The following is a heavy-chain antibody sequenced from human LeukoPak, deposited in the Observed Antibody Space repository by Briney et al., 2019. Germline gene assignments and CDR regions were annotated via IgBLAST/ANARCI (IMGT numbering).Heavy chain of an antibody. V-gene: IGHV3-7*03. CDR2: IKEDGSEK. CDR3: ARDRGQVGLFDY. Sequence: PGGSLRLSRAASGFTFSSYWMSWVRQAPGKGLEWVANIKEDGSEKYHVDSVKGRFTISRDNAKNSLYLQMNNLRVEDTAVYYCARDRGQVGLFDYWGQGTLVTVSS. J-gene: IGHJ4*02. D-gene: IGHD1-26*01. CDR1: GFTFSSYW.